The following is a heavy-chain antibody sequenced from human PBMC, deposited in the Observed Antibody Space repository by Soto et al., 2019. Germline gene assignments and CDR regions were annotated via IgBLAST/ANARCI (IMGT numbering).Heavy chain of an antibody. V-gene: IGHV1-69*13. J-gene: IGHJ3*02. CDR3: ARVYLAATSAFDI. D-gene: IGHD2-15*01. Sequence: ASVKVSCTSSGGTFSSYAISWVRQAPGQGLEWMGGIIPIFGTANYAQKFQGRVTITADESTSTAYMELSSLRSEDTAVYYCARVYLAATSAFDIWGQGTMVTVSS. CDR2: IIPIFGTA. CDR1: GGTFSSYA.